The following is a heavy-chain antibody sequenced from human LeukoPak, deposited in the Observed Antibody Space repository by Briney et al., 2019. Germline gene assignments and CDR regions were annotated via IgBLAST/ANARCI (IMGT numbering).Heavy chain of an antibody. Sequence: GGSLRLSCAASGFTFSSYAMSWVRQAPGKGLEWVSLISGDGGSTYYADSVKGRFTISRDNSKNSLYLQMNSLRTEDTALYYCAKGEFVGYRAARPDPFDYWGQGTLVTVSS. D-gene: IGHD6-6*01. J-gene: IGHJ4*02. CDR2: ISGDGGST. CDR3: AKGEFVGYRAARPDPFDY. V-gene: IGHV3-43*02. CDR1: GFTFSSYA.